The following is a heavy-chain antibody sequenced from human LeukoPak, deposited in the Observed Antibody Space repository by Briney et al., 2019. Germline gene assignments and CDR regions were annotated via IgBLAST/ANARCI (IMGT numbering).Heavy chain of an antibody. D-gene: IGHD3-22*01. V-gene: IGHV3-30-3*01. Sequence: PGGSLRLSCAGSAFTFSGCHIHWVRQAPGKGLEWLAVISYDGSNKYYADSVKGRFSISRDNSKNTLFLQMNSLRDDDTAVYYCASPLRDYHDSRGIFDIWGQGTMVTVSS. CDR3: ASPLRDYHDSRGIFDI. CDR1: AFTFSGCH. J-gene: IGHJ3*02. CDR2: ISYDGSNK.